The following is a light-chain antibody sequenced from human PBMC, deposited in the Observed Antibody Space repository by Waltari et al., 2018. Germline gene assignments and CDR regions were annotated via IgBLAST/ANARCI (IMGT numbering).Light chain of an antibody. CDR2: KAS. CDR1: PSISSW. CDR3: QKYNSYST. V-gene: IGKV1-5*03. Sequence: DIQMTQSPSTLSASVGERVTITCRASPSISSWLDWYQQKPGKAPNLLIYKASSLESGVPSRVSGSGSGTEFTLTISSLQPDDFATYYCQKYNSYSTFGQGTKVEIK. J-gene: IGKJ1*01.